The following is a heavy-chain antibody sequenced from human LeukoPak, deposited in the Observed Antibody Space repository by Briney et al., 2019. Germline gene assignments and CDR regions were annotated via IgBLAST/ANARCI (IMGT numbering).Heavy chain of an antibody. V-gene: IGHV3-48*03. CDR2: ISSSGSTI. Sequence: GGSLRLSCAASRFTFSNYEMNWVRQAPGKGLEWVSYISSSGSTIYYADSVKGRFTISRDNAKNSLYLQMNSLRAEDTAVYYCASSRPLTNFDYWGQGTLVTVSS. J-gene: IGHJ4*02. D-gene: IGHD1-1*01. CDR3: ASSRPLTNFDY. CDR1: RFTFSNYE.